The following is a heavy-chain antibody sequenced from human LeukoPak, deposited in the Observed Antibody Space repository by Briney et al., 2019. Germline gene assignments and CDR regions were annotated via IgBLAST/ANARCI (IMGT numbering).Heavy chain of an antibody. CDR1: GFTFSDYY. D-gene: IGHD2-2*01. CDR3: ARVNKGRSSTTPKHNWFDP. J-gene: IGHJ5*02. CDR2: ISSSGSTI. V-gene: IGHV3-11*01. Sequence: TGGSLRLSCAASGFTFSDYYMSWIRQAPGKGLEWVSYISSSGSTIYYADSVKGRFTISRDNVKNSLYLQMNSLRAEDTAVYYCARVNKGRSSTTPKHNWFDPWGQGTLVTVSS.